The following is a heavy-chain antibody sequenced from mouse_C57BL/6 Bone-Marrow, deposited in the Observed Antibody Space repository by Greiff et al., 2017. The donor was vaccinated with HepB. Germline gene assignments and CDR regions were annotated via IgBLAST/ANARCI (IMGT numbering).Heavy chain of an antibody. CDR2: ISSGSSTI. Sequence: EVKLMESGGGLVKPGGSLKLSCAASGFTFSDYGMHWVRQAPEKGLEWVAYISSGSSTIYYADTVKGRFTISRDNAKNTLFLQMTSLRSEDTAMYYCARLGAAQATPAYWGQGTLVTVSA. CDR1: GFTFSDYG. J-gene: IGHJ3*01. D-gene: IGHD3-2*02. V-gene: IGHV5-17*01. CDR3: ARLGAAQATPAY.